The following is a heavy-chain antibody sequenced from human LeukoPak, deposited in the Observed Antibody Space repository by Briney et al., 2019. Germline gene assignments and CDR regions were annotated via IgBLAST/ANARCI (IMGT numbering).Heavy chain of an antibody. CDR2: IYYSGST. CDR3: AREYCGGDCYPDY. CDR1: GGSISSYY. D-gene: IGHD2-21*02. V-gene: IGHV4-59*01. J-gene: IGHJ4*02. Sequence: SETLSLTCTVSGGSISSYYWSWIRQPPGKGLEWIGYIYYSGSTNYNPSPKSRVTISVDTSKNQFSLKLSSVTAADTAVYYCAREYCGGDCYPDYWGQGTLVTVSS.